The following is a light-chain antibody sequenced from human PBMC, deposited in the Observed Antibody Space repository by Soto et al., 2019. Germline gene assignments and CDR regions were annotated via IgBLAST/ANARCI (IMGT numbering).Light chain of an antibody. CDR2: EVT. J-gene: IGLJ2*01. CDR3: FSHTGV. CDR1: SSDVGFYNL. V-gene: IGLV2-23*02. Sequence: QLVLTQPASVSGSPGQSITISCTGTSSDVGFYNLISWYQQHPGKAPKVIIFEVTKRPSGVSDRISGSKSGNTASLTISGLQAEDEADYYCFSHTGVFGGGTKVTVL.